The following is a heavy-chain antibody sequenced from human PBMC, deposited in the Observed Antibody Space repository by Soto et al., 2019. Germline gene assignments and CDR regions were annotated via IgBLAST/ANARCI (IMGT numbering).Heavy chain of an antibody. CDR3: AIQSRAYQLLSHGAFDI. CDR2: INPNSGGT. V-gene: IGHV1-2*04. J-gene: IGHJ3*02. Sequence: ASVKVSCKASGYTFTGYYMHCVRQAPGQVLEWMGWINPNSGGTNYAQKFQGWVTMTRDTSISTAYMELSRLRSDDTAVYYCAIQSRAYQLLSHGAFDIWGQGTMVTVSS. D-gene: IGHD2-2*01. CDR1: GYTFTGYY.